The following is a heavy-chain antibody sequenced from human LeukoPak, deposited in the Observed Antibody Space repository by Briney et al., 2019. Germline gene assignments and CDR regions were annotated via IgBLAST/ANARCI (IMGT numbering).Heavy chain of an antibody. Sequence: WASVKVSCKASGYTFTSYGISWVRQAPGQGLEWMGWISAYNGNTNYAQKLQGRVTMTTDTSTSTAYMELRSLRSDDTAVYYCARDWGRDGYNFDAFDICGQGTMVTVSS. V-gene: IGHV1-18*01. D-gene: IGHD5-24*01. CDR3: ARDWGRDGYNFDAFDI. CDR2: ISAYNGNT. CDR1: GYTFTSYG. J-gene: IGHJ3*02.